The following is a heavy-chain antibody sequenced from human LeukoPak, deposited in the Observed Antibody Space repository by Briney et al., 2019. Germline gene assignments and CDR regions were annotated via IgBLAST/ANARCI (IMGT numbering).Heavy chain of an antibody. CDR3: AKDGANRLQQRGSFDY. V-gene: IGHV3-48*04. CDR2: ISSTGGTI. D-gene: IGHD5-24*01. CDR1: GFTFSTNS. Sequence: PGGSLRLSCAASGFTFSTNSMNWVRQAPGKGLEWVSYISSTGGTIYYADSMKGRFTISRDNAKNSLYLQMNSLRAEDTAVYYCAKDGANRLQQRGSFDYWGQGTLVTVSS. J-gene: IGHJ4*02.